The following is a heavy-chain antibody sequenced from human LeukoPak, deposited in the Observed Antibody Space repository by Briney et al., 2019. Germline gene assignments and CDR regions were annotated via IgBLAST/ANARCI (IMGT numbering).Heavy chain of an antibody. CDR3: AKDHYWSIDY. CDR2: INSDGSWT. D-gene: IGHD3-3*01. J-gene: IGHJ4*02. Sequence: GGSLRLSCAASGNYWMHWVRQAPGKGLVWVSHINSDGSWTSYADSVKGRFTISRDNAKNTLCLQMNSLRAEDTGVYYCAKDHYWSIDYWGRGTLVTVSS. V-gene: IGHV3-74*01. CDR1: GNYW.